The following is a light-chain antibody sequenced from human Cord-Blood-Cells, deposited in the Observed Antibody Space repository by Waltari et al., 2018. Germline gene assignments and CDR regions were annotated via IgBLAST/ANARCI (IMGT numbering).Light chain of an antibody. Sequence: DIVMTQSPDSLAVSLGERATLNCKSRQSVLYSSNNKNYLAWYQQKPGQPPKLLIYWASTRESGVPDRFSGSGSGTDFTLTISSLQAEDVAVYYCQQYYSTPHTFGQGTKVEIK. CDR3: QQYYSTPHT. V-gene: IGKV4-1*01. CDR2: WAS. J-gene: IGKJ1*01. CDR1: QSVLYSSNNKNY.